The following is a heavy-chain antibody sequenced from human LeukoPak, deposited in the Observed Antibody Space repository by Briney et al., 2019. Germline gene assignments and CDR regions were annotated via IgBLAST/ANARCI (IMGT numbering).Heavy chain of an antibody. V-gene: IGHV4-59*01. CDR3: ARAVRSSFDY. J-gene: IGHJ4*02. CDR1: GGSISSYY. D-gene: IGHD6-13*01. Sequence: SETLSLTCTVSGGSISSYYWSWIRQPPGKGLEWIGYIYYSGSTNYNPSLKSRVTISVDTSKNQFSLKLSSVTAADTAAYYCARAVRSSFDYWGQGTLVTVSS. CDR2: IYYSGST.